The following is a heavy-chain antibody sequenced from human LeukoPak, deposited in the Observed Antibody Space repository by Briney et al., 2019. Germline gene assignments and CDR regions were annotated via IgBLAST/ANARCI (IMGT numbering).Heavy chain of an antibody. Sequence: SVKVSCKASGGTFSSYAISWVRQAPGQGLEWMGGIIPIFGTANYAQKFQGRVTITADESTSTAYMELSSLRSEDTAVYYCARSLGVRGVIDHHYYYYMDVWGKGTTVTVSS. CDR2: IIPIFGTA. V-gene: IGHV1-69*13. J-gene: IGHJ6*03. D-gene: IGHD3-10*01. CDR1: GGTFSSYA. CDR3: ARSLGVRGVIDHHYYYYMDV.